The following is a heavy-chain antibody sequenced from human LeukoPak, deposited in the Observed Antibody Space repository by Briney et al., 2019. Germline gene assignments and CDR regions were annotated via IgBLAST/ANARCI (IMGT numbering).Heavy chain of an antibody. J-gene: IGHJ4*02. CDR3: AIGRGYYNDSSAYYTQFDMDY. Sequence: PSETLSHTCAVYGGSFSGYYWSWIRQPPGKGLEWIGEINQSGSTNYNPSLKSRVTISVDTSKNQFSLRLSSVTAADTAVYYCAIGRGYYNDSSAYYTQFDMDYWGQGTLVTVSS. CDR2: INQSGST. D-gene: IGHD3-22*01. V-gene: IGHV4-34*01. CDR1: GGSFSGYY.